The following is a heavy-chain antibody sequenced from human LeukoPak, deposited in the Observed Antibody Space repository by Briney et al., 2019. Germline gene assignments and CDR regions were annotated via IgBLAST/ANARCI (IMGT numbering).Heavy chain of an antibody. CDR1: GYTFSNYD. J-gene: IGHJ6*02. CDR2: MNPSSGST. CDR3: ARGRSAMRMDG. D-gene: IGHD2-2*01. V-gene: IGHV1-8*03. Sequence: ASVKVSCKASGYTFSNYDINWVRQATGQGLEWMGWMNPSSGSTAYAQKFQGRVTITRNTSISTAYMELSTLRFEDTAEYYCARGRSAMRMDGSGQGTTVTVSS.